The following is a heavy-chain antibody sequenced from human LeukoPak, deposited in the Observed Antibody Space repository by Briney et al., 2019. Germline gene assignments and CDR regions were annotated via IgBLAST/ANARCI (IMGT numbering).Heavy chain of an antibody. Sequence: GRSLRLSCAASGFTFSSYGMHWVRQAPGKGLEGVAVIWYDGSNKYYADSVKGRFTISRDNSKNTLYLQMNSLRAEDTAVYYCARDPRPYDSSGYYDYWGQGTLVTVSS. J-gene: IGHJ4*02. V-gene: IGHV3-33*01. CDR1: GFTFSSYG. CDR3: ARDPRPYDSSGYYDY. CDR2: IWYDGSNK. D-gene: IGHD3-22*01.